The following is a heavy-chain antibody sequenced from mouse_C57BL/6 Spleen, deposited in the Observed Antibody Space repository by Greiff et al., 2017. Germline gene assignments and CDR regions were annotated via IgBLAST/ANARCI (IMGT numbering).Heavy chain of an antibody. D-gene: IGHD1-1*01. CDR2: INPNYGTT. J-gene: IGHJ1*03. CDR3: ARGYGSSYWYFDV. V-gene: IGHV1-39*01. Sequence: HLHQSGPELVKPGASVKISCKASGYSFTDYNMNWVKQSNGKSLEWIGVINPNYGTTSYNQKFKGKATLTVDQSSSTAYMQLNSLTSEDSAVYYCARGYGSSYWYFDVWGTGTTVTVSS. CDR1: GYSFTDYN.